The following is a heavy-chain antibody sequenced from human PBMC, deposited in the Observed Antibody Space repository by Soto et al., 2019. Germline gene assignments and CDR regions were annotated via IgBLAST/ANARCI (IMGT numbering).Heavy chain of an antibody. D-gene: IGHD1-20*01. J-gene: IGHJ4*02. Sequence: PGGSLRLSCAASGFTFSSSGMHWVRQAPGKGLEWVAVISYDGSNKFYAGSVKGRFTISRDNFRNTLYLQMNSLRAEDTAVYYCAKEFHSWNYFDYWGQGTLVTVSS. V-gene: IGHV3-30*18. CDR3: AKEFHSWNYFDY. CDR1: GFTFSSSG. CDR2: ISYDGSNK.